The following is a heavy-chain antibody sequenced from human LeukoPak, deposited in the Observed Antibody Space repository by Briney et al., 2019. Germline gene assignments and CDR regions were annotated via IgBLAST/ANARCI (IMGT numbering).Heavy chain of an antibody. CDR1: GGSISSGDYY. D-gene: IGHD2-2*01. CDR3: ARAWSSTSCHNWFDP. Sequence: SETLSLTCTVSGGSISSGDYYWSWIRQPPGKGLEWIGYIYYSGSTYYNPPLKSRVTISVDTSKNQFSLKLRSVTAADTAGDYCARAWSSTSCHNWFDPWDQGTLVTVSS. CDR2: IYYSGST. J-gene: IGHJ5*02. V-gene: IGHV4-30-4*01.